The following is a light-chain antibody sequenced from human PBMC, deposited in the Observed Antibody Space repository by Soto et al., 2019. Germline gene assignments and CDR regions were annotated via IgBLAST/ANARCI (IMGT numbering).Light chain of an antibody. CDR1: QAISSY. J-gene: IGKJ5*01. V-gene: IGKV1-9*01. CDR3: QRLDNYPIT. CDR2: TAS. Sequence: DIQLTQSPSFLSASVGDRVNITCRASQAISSYLDWYQQKPGKAPTFLIYTASTLQSGVPSRFSGSGSGTEFTLTISSLQPEDFATYYCQRLDNYPITFGQGTRLEIK.